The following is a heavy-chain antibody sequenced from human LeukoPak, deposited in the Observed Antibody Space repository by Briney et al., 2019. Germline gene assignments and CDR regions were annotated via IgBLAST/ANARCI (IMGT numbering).Heavy chain of an antibody. D-gene: IGHD6-13*01. V-gene: IGHV3-30*18. Sequence: GGSLRLSCAASGFTFSSYGMHWVRQAPGKGLEWVAVISYGGSNKYYADSVKGRFTISRDNSKNTLYLQMNSLRAEDTAVYYCAKDEDSSSWYTYYYYGMDVWGQGTTVTVSS. J-gene: IGHJ6*02. CDR3: AKDEDSSSWYTYYYYGMDV. CDR2: ISYGGSNK. CDR1: GFTFSSYG.